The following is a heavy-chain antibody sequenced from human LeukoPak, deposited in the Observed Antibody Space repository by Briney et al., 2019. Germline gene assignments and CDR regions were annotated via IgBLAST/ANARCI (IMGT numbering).Heavy chain of an antibody. CDR1: GGSITSGNTY. J-gene: IGHJ5*02. Sequence: SETLSLTCTGSGGSITSGNTYLSWIRQPAGKGLEWLGRISTSGNTNYNPSLKSRVTMSVDTYKNQFSLKLSSVTAADTAVYYCASSSPSYSSSDNWFDPWGQGTLVTVSS. CDR3: ASSSPSYSSSDNWFDP. V-gene: IGHV4-61*02. D-gene: IGHD6-13*01. CDR2: ISTSGNT.